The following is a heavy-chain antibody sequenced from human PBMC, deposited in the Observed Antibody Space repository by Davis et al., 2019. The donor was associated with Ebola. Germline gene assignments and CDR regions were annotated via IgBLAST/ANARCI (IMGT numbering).Heavy chain of an antibody. CDR1: GFTFSHYW. J-gene: IGHJ6*04. V-gene: IGHV3-74*03. CDR2: IKTDGSRT. Sequence: HTGGSLRLSCAASGFTFSHYWMHWVRHPPGKGLVWVSRIKTDGSRTTYADSVKGRFTISRDNAKNTVYLEMKSLRVEDTAVYYRARDSDRDGLDVWGKGTTVTVSS. CDR3: ARDSDRDGLDV. D-gene: IGHD3-22*01.